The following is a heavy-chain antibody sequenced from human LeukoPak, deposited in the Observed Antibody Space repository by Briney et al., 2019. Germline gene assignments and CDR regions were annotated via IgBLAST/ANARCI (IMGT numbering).Heavy chain of an antibody. D-gene: IGHD5-12*01. CDR1: GFTFSSYA. CDR2: ISGSGGST. Sequence: GGSLRLSCAASGFTFSSYAMSWVRQAPGKGLEWVSAISGSGGSTYYADSVKGRFTISRDNSKNTLYLQMNSLRAEDTAVYYCAKDALFRGGYSDYDSLYYFDYWGQGTLVTVSS. CDR3: AKDALFRGGYSDYDSLYYFDY. V-gene: IGHV3-23*01. J-gene: IGHJ4*02.